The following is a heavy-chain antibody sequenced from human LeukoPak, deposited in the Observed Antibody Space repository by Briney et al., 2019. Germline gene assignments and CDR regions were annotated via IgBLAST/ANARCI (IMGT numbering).Heavy chain of an antibody. J-gene: IGHJ3*02. CDR1: GGSISSSSYY. V-gene: IGHV4-39*07. CDR3: ARDGGSSGNNDAFDI. D-gene: IGHD3-22*01. CDR2: IYYSGST. Sequence: SETLSLTCTVSGGSISSSSYYWGWIRQPPGKGLEWIGSIYYSGSTYYNPSLKSRVTMSVDTSKNQFSLKPNSVTAADTAVYYCARDGGSSGNNDAFDIWGQGTMVTVSS.